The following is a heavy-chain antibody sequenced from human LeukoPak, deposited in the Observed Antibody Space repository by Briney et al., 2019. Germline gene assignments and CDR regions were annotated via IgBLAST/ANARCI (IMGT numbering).Heavy chain of an antibody. CDR1: GFTFDDYA. J-gene: IGHJ4*02. CDR3: AKDMAGDFWSGYYDY. CDR2: ISWNSGSI. Sequence: PGGSLRLSCAASGFTFDDYAMHWVRQAPGKGLEWVSGISWNSGSIGYADSVKGRFTISRDNAKNSLYLQMNSLRAEDTAVYYCAKDMAGDFWSGYYDYWGQGTLVNVSS. V-gene: IGHV3-9*01. D-gene: IGHD3-3*01.